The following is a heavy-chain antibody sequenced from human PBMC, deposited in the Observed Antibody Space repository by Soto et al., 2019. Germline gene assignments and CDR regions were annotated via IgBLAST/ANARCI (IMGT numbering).Heavy chain of an antibody. D-gene: IGHD3-3*01. CDR3: ARSTIFGVVIPMDV. Sequence: ETLSLTCTVSGGSISSYYWSWIRQPPGKGLEWIGYIYYSGSTNYNPSLKSRVTISVDTSKNQFSLKLSSVTAADTAVYYCARSTIFGVVIPMDVWGKGTTVTVSS. CDR1: GGSISSYY. V-gene: IGHV4-59*01. J-gene: IGHJ6*04. CDR2: IYYSGST.